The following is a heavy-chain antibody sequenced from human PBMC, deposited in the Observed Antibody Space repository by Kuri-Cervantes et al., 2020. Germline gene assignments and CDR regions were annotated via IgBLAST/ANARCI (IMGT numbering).Heavy chain of an antibody. CDR2: IKSKTDGGTT. Sequence: GESLKISCAASGFTFSNAWMSWVRQAPGKGLEWVGRIKSKTDGGTTDYAAPVKGRFTISRDDSKNTLYPQMNSLKTEDTAVYYCTARVPSTYYFDYWGQGTLVTVSS. D-gene: IGHD2-2*01. CDR1: GFTFSNAW. J-gene: IGHJ4*02. V-gene: IGHV3-15*01. CDR3: TARVPSTYYFDY.